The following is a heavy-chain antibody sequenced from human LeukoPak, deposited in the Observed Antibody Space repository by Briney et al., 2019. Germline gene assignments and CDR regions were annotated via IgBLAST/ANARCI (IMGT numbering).Heavy chain of an antibody. CDR1: GGSFSGYY. Sequence: PSETLSLTCAVYGGSFSGYYWSWIRQPPGKGLEWIGEINHSGSTNYNPSLKSRVTISVDASKNQFSLKLSSVTAADTAVYYCAGGRTTETTFYYYYYYGMDVWGQGTTVTVSS. CDR3: AGGRTTETTFYYYYYYGMDV. V-gene: IGHV4-34*01. J-gene: IGHJ6*02. D-gene: IGHD4-11*01. CDR2: INHSGST.